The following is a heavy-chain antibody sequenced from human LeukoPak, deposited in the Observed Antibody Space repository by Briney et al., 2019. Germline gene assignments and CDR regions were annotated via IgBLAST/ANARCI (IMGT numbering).Heavy chain of an antibody. J-gene: IGHJ4*02. V-gene: IGHV4-4*07. CDR1: GGSISSYY. Sequence: SETLSLTCTVSGGSISSYYWSWIRQPAGKGLEWIGRIYTSGSTNYNPSLKSRVTMSVDTSKNQFSLKLSSVTAADTAVYSCAIGPNDYNNPRRYFDYWGQGTLVTVSS. CDR3: AIGPNDYNNPRRYFDY. CDR2: IYTSGST. D-gene: IGHD4-11*01.